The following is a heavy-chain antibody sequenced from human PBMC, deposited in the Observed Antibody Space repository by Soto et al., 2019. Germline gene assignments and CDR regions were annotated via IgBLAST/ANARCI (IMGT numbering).Heavy chain of an antibody. CDR2: IGSGGDT. Sequence: EAQLLESGGGLVQSGGSLRLSCAASGFTFNNYAMTWVRQAPGKGLEWVSTIGSGGDTYYADSVKGRFTISRDNSKNTLYLQMNNQRAEDTAVYYCARGARYDGSDVSDHWGQGTLVTVSS. CDR3: ARGARYDGSDVSDH. D-gene: IGHD3-22*01. V-gene: IGHV3-23*01. CDR1: GFTFNNYA. J-gene: IGHJ5*02.